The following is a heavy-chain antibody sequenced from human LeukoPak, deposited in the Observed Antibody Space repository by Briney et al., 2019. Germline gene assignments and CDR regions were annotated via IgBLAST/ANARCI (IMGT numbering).Heavy chain of an antibody. CDR2: ISGSGGST. V-gene: IGHV3-23*01. D-gene: IGHD2/OR15-2a*01. Sequence: RXAPXXGLEWVSAISGSGGSTYYADSVKGRFTISRDNSKNTLYLQMNSLRAEDTAVYYCAAIGAFDIWGQGTMVTVSS. CDR3: AAIGAFDI. J-gene: IGHJ3*02.